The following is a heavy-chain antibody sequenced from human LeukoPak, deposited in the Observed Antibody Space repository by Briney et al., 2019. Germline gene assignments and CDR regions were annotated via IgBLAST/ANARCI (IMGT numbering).Heavy chain of an antibody. D-gene: IGHD3-10*01. CDR3: ARELWAGSDY. Sequence: GGSLRLSCTASGFTFSNYAMSWVRQAPGKGLEWVANIKQDGSEKYYVDSVKGRFTISRDNAKNSLYLQMNSLRAEDTAVYYCARELWAGSDYWGQGTLVTVSS. CDR1: GFTFSNYA. V-gene: IGHV3-7*01. CDR2: IKQDGSEK. J-gene: IGHJ4*02.